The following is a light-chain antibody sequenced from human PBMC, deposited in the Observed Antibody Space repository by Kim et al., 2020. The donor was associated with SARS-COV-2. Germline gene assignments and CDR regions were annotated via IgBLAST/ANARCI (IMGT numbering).Light chain of an antibody. Sequence: NFMLTQSRSVSESPGKTVTISCTRSSGSIAGNFVQWYQQRPGSAPTNVIYEDIQRTSGVPDRFSGSIDSSSNSASLTISGLRTEDEATYYCQSYDRTTVIFGGGTQLTVL. V-gene: IGLV6-57*03. J-gene: IGLJ2*01. CDR3: QSYDRTTVI. CDR2: EDI. CDR1: SGSIAGNF.